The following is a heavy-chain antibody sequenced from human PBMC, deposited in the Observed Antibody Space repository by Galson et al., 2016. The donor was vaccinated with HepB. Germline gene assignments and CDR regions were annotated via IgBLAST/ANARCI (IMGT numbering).Heavy chain of an antibody. Sequence: CAISGDSVSSNSAAWNWIRQSPSRGLEWLGRTYYRSKWYNDYAVSVKSRITIKPDTSKNQFSLQLNSVTPEDTATYYCANWHCRGSPCCPGVYWGQGALVTFAS. CDR1: GDSVSSNSAA. CDR3: ANWHCRGSPCCPGVY. CDR2: TYYRSKWYN. D-gene: IGHD3-3*02. J-gene: IGHJ4*02. V-gene: IGHV6-1*01.